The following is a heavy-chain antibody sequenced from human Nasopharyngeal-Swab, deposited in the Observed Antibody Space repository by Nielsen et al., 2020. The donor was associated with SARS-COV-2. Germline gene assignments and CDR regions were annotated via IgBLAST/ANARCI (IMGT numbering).Heavy chain of an antibody. J-gene: IGHJ6*02. V-gene: IGHV3-23*03. Sequence: WIRQPPGKGLEWVSVIYRGGSSTYYADSVKGRFTISRDKSKNTLYLQMNSLRAEDTAVYYCAKSTTVTRWGYYYYGMDVWGQGTTVTVSS. CDR3: AKSTTVTRWGYYYYGMDV. D-gene: IGHD4-17*01. CDR2: IYRGGSST.